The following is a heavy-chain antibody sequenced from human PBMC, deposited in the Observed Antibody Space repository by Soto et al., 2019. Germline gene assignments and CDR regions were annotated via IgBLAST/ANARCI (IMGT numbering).Heavy chain of an antibody. CDR3: ARGWFGPDV. J-gene: IGHJ6*04. CDR2: IDNAGTDS. V-gene: IGHV3-74*01. D-gene: IGHD3-10*01. Sequence: EVQLVESGGGLVQPGGSLSLSCAASGFTFSGRSMHWVRQAPGKGLVWVSGIDNAGTDSTYADSVKGRFTSSRDNAKNTLYLHMNSLRVEDTAVYYCARGWFGPDVWGKGTTVTVSS. CDR1: GFTFSGRS.